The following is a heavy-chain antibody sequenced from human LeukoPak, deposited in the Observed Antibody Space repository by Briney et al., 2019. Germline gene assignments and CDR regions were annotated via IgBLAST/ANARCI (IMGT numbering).Heavy chain of an antibody. V-gene: IGHV1-2*02. J-gene: IGHJ6*03. CDR3: ARGDYGDYVSGANYYYYMDV. Sequence: ASVKVSCRTSEYTYIDYYVHWVRKAPGQGLEWLGWINPNSGGTNYAQKFQGRVTMTRDTSISTAYMELSRLRSDDTAVYYCARGDYGDYVSGANYYYYMDVWGKGTTVTVSS. CDR1: EYTYIDYY. CDR2: INPNSGGT. D-gene: IGHD4-17*01.